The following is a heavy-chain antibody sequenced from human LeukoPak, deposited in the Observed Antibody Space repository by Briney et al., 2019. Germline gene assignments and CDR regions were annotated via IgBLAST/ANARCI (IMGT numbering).Heavy chain of an antibody. V-gene: IGHV4-34*01. CDR1: GGSFSGYY. CDR2: INHSGST. D-gene: IGHD4-23*01. Sequence: SETLSLTCAVYGGSFSGYYWSWIRQPPGKGLEWIGEINHSGSTNYNPSLKSRVTISVDTSKNQFSLKLSSVTAADTAVYYCARASKPKRPGVTAPDYWGQGTLVTVSS. J-gene: IGHJ4*02. CDR3: ARASKPKRPGVTAPDY.